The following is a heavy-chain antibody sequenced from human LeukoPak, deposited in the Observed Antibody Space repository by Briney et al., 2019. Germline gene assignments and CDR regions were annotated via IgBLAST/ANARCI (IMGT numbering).Heavy chain of an antibody. CDR1: GGSISSSSYY. D-gene: IGHD3-22*01. V-gene: IGHV4-39*07. CDR2: IYYSGST. J-gene: IGHJ3*02. Sequence: SETLSLTCTVSGGSISSSSYYWGWIRQPPGKGLEWIGTIYYSGSTWYNPSLKSRVTISVDTSKNQFSLKLTSVTAADTAVYYCARDAPLHTITMIVVLQDGDAFDIWGQGTMVTVSS. CDR3: ARDAPLHTITMIVVLQDGDAFDI.